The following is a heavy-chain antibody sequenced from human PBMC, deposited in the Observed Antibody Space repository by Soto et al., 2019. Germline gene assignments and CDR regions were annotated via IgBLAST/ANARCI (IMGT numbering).Heavy chain of an antibody. V-gene: IGHV4-30-4*01. Sequence: SETLSLTCTVSGGSISSDDYYWSWVRQPPGKGLEWIGYISYSGSSYYNPSLRSRFIISVDTSENQFSLKMNSVTAADTAVYYCARQLAAGGSRDLDYWGQGTLVTVSS. CDR1: GGSISSDDYY. CDR2: ISYSGSS. D-gene: IGHD6-25*01. J-gene: IGHJ4*02. CDR3: ARQLAAGGSRDLDY.